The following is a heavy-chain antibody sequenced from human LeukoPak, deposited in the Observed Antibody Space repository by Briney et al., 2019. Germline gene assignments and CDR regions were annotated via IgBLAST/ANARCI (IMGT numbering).Heavy chain of an antibody. CDR2: IYYSGST. J-gene: IGHJ5*02. V-gene: IGHV4-59*11. CDR1: VGSINSHY. Sequence: SETLSLTCTVSVGSINSHYWSWIRRPPGKGLEWIGYIYYSGSTNYNPSLKSRVTMSVDTSKNHFSLKLSSVTAADTAVYYCARMRDWFDPWGQGTLVTVSS. CDR3: ARMRDWFDP.